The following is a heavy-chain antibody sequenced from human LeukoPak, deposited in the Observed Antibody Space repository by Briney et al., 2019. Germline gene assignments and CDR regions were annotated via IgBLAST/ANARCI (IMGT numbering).Heavy chain of an antibody. CDR3: ARSPRFHNQYYFDY. V-gene: IGHV1-18*01. CDR2: ISAYNGST. D-gene: IGHD1-14*01. CDR1: GYTFTSYG. Sequence: ASVKVSCKASGYTFTSYGISWVRQAPGQGLEWMGWISAYNGSTNYAQKLQGRVTMTTDTSTSTAYMELRSLRSDDTAGYYCARSPRFHNQYYFDYWGQGTLVTVSS. J-gene: IGHJ4*02.